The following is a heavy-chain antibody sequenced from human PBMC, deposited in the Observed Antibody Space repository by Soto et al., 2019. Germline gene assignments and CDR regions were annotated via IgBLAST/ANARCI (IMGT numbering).Heavy chain of an antibody. V-gene: IGHV4-39*01. CDR1: GDSIISSDFY. D-gene: IGHD3-3*02. CDR2: IFYLGSS. Sequence: LSLTCTVSGDSIISSDFYWGWVRQPPGKGLEWIGSIFYLGSSYYNPSLKSRVTMSVDTSKNQFSLRLRSVTAADTALYFCARHSLALRKNNWFDPWGQGIMVTAPQ. J-gene: IGHJ5*02. CDR3: ARHSLALRKNNWFDP.